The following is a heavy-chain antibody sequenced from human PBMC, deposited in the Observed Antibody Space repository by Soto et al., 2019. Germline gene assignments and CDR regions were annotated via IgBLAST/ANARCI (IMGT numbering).Heavy chain of an antibody. Sequence: GGSLRLSCAASGFTFTRYSMNWVRQAPGKGLEWVSSISSTTNYIYYGDSMKGRFTISRDNAKNSLYLEMNSLRAEDTAVYYCARESEDLTSNFDYCDQGTLVTLSS. CDR1: GFTFTRYS. CDR3: ARESEDLTSNFDY. J-gene: IGHJ4*02. CDR2: ISSTTNYI. V-gene: IGHV3-21*06.